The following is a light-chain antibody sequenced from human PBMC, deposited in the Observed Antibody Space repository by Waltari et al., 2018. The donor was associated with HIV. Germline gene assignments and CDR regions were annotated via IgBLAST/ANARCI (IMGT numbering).Light chain of an antibody. J-gene: IGKJ1*01. CDR1: QDISTK. CDR2: GAS. V-gene: IGKV3-15*01. Sequence: VMTQYPATVSVSPGDRDTLSFRASQDISTKLVWYQRKPGQAPRLLIYGASTRATGIPARFSGSGSGTDFTLTISSLQSEDSAIYYCQQYNNWPRTFGQGTKVEIK. CDR3: QQYNNWPRT.